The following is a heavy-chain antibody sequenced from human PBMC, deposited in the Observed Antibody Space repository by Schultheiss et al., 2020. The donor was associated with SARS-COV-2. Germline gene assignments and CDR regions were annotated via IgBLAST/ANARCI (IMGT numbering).Heavy chain of an antibody. D-gene: IGHD1-26*01. J-gene: IGHJ4*02. CDR2: ISSSSSYI. V-gene: IGHV3-21*01. Sequence: GGSLRLSCAASGFTVSRSYMSWVRQAPGKGLEWVSSISSSSSYIYYADSVKGRFTISRDNAKNKLYLQMNSLRADDTAVYYCARSYSGPYYDWGQGTLVTVSS. CDR1: GFTVSRSY. CDR3: ARSYSGPYYD.